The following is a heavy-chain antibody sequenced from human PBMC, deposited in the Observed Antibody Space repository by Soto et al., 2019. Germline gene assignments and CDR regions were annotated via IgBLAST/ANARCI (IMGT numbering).Heavy chain of an antibody. J-gene: IGHJ5*02. D-gene: IGHD2-21*02. CDR3: ASTVVTPPGPWFDP. CDR2: INHSGST. Sequence: SETLSLTCAVYGGSFSGYYWSWIRQPPGKGLEWIGEINHSGSTNYNPSLKSRVTISVDTSKNQFSLKLSSVTAADTAVYYCASTVVTPPGPWFDPWGQGTLVTVSS. V-gene: IGHV4-34*01. CDR1: GGSFSGYY.